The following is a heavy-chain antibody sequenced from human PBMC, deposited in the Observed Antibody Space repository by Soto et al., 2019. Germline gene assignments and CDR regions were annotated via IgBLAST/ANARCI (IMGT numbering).Heavy chain of an antibody. CDR1: GFTFSSYG. CDR3: AKSRYSSGRTIDY. D-gene: IGHD6-19*01. V-gene: IGHV3-30*18. CDR2: ISYDGSNK. J-gene: IGHJ4*02. Sequence: PGGSLRLSCAASGFTFSSYGMHRVRQAPGKGLEWVAVISYDGSNKYYADSVKGRFTISRDNSKNTLYLQMNSLRAEDTAVYYCAKSRYSSGRTIDYWGQGTLVTVSS.